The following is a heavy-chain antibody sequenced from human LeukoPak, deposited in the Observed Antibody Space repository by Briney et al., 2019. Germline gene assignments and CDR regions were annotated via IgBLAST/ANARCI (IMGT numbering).Heavy chain of an antibody. V-gene: IGHV3-48*01. Sequence: PGGSLRLSCAASGFTFSSYSMNWVRQAPGKGLEWVSYISSASNTIYYADSVKGRSTISRDNAKNSLYLQMNSLRAEDTAMYYCARDGWFGDNNWFDPWGQGTLVTVSS. CDR1: GFTFSSYS. J-gene: IGHJ5*02. D-gene: IGHD3-10*01. CDR2: ISSASNTI. CDR3: ARDGWFGDNNWFDP.